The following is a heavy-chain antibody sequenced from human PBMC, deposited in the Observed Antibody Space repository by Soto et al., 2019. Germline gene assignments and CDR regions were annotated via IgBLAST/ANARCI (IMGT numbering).Heavy chain of an antibody. CDR2: IIPIFGTA. CDR3: ASHYDSSGYYYRGLDY. J-gene: IGHJ4*02. CDR1: GGTFSSYA. Sequence: QVQLVQSGAEVKKPGSSVKVSCKASGGTFSSYAISWVRQAPGQGLEWMGGIIPIFGTADYAQKFQGRVTITADESTSKAYMELSSLRSEDTAVYYCASHYDSSGYYYRGLDYWGQGTLVTVSS. D-gene: IGHD3-22*01. V-gene: IGHV1-69*12.